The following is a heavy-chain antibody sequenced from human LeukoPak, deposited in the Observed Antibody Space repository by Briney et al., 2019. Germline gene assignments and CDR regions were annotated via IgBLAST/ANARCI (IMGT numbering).Heavy chain of an antibody. J-gene: IGHJ3*02. CDR1: GFTFSSYG. D-gene: IGHD5-18*01. CDR3: ATALDTAMAYDAFNI. CDR2: INSDGSST. V-gene: IGHV3-74*01. Sequence: GGSLRLSCAASGFTFSSYGMHWVRQAPGKGLEWVSRINSDGSSTTYADSVKGRFTISRDNAKNTLYLQMNSLRAEDTAVYYCATALDTAMAYDAFNIWGQGTMVTVSS.